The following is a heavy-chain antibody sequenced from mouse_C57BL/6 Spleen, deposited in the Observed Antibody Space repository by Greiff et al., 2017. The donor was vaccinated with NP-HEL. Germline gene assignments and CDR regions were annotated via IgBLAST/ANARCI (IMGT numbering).Heavy chain of an antibody. V-gene: IGHV5-6*01. CDR2: ISSGGSYT. D-gene: IGHD1-1*01. J-gene: IGHJ1*03. CDR1: GFTFSSYG. CDR3: ARQGITTVGYFDV. Sequence: EVKVVESGGDLVKPGGSLKLSCAASGFTFSSYGMSWVRQTPDKRLEWVATISSGGSYTYYPDSVKGRFTISRDNAKNTLYLQMSSLKSEDTAMYYCARQGITTVGYFDVWGTGTTVTVSS.